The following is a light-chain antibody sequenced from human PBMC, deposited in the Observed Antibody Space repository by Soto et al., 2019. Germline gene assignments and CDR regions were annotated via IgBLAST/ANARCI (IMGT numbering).Light chain of an antibody. V-gene: IGLV2-8*01. CDR2: EVT. Sequence: QSVLTQPASVSGSAGQSITISCSGTMRDVGAYNLVSWYQQHPGTAPKLIIYEVTERPSGVPDRFSGSKSGNTASLTVSGLQSEDEANYYCSSYAGNDRLGVFGGGTKLTVL. J-gene: IGLJ2*01. CDR3: SSYAGNDRLGV. CDR1: MRDVGAYNL.